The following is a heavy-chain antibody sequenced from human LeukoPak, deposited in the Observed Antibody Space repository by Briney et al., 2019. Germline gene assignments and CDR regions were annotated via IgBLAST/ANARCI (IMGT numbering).Heavy chain of an antibody. Sequence: GGSLRLSCAASGFSVSTNYMSWVRQAPGKGLEWVSVIFAGDRTYYPDSVKGRFIISRDNSKNTLYLQMNSLKTEDTAIYYCCRVSPVSGAWFDAIDIWGQGTMVTVSS. CDR2: IFAGDRT. V-gene: IGHV3-53*01. J-gene: IGHJ3*02. CDR3: CRVSPVSGAWFDAIDI. CDR1: GFSVSTNY. D-gene: IGHD6-19*01.